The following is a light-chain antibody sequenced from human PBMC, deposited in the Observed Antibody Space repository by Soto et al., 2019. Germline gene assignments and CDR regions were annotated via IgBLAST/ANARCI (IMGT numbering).Light chain of an antibody. CDR2: GAS. Sequence: EIVMTQSPATLSVSPGERATLSCRASQSVSSNLAWYQQKPGQAPRLLFYGASNRATGISARFSGSGSGTEFTLTSSGLQSEDFAVYYCQQYNNWPLYTFGQGTKLEIK. V-gene: IGKV3-15*01. CDR1: QSVSSN. CDR3: QQYNNWPLYT. J-gene: IGKJ2*01.